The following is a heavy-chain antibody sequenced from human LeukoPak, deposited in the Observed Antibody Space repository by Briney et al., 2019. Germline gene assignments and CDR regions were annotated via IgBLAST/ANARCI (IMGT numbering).Heavy chain of an antibody. V-gene: IGHV4-61*02. Sequence: SQTLSLTCTVSGDSVNSGAYYWSWLRQPAGKEPEWIGRIYPLETTNYNPSLKSRVAISVDTSKNQFSLKLSSVTAADTAVYYCAREIVAGLGVSFDIWGQGTMVTVSS. D-gene: IGHD6-19*01. CDR2: IYPLETT. CDR3: AREIVAGLGVSFDI. J-gene: IGHJ3*02. CDR1: GDSVNSGAYY.